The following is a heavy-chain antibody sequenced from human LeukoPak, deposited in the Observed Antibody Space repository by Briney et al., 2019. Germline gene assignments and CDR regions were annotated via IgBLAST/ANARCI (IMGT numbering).Heavy chain of an antibody. V-gene: IGHV1-2*02. CDR1: GYTFTGYY. CDR3: AREYATVVTRDDAFDI. D-gene: IGHD4-23*01. Sequence: ASVKVSCKASGYTFTGYYMHWVRQAPGQGLEWMGWINPNSGGTNYAQKFQGRVTMTRDTSISTAYMELSRLRSDDTAVYYCAREYATVVTRDDAFDIWGQGTMVTVSS. J-gene: IGHJ3*02. CDR2: INPNSGGT.